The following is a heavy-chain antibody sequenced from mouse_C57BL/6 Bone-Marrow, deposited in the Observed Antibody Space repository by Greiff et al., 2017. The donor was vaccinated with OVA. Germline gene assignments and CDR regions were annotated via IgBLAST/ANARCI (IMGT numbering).Heavy chain of an antibody. V-gene: IGHV1-61*01. CDR2: IYPSDSET. CDR1: GYTFTSYW. J-gene: IGHJ3*01. CDR3: ARGCSSPPWFAY. D-gene: IGHD1-1*01. Sequence: QVQLQQPGAELVRPGSSVKLSCKASGYTFTSYWMDWVKQRPGQGLEWIGNIYPSDSETHYNQKFKDKATLTVDKSSSTAYLQLSSLTSEDSAVYYCARGCSSPPWFAYWGQGTLVTVSA.